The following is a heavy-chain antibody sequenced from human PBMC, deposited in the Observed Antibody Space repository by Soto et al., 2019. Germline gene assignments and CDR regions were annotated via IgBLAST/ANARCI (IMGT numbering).Heavy chain of an antibody. Sequence: EVQLVESGGGLVKPGGSLRLSCAASGFTFSNAWMNWVLQAPGKGLEWVGRIKSKTDGGTTDYAAPVKGRFTISRDDSQNTLYLQMNRLKTEDTAVYYCTTDRIVVVPAASPGRYYYYYGMDVWGQGTTVTVSS. V-gene: IGHV3-15*07. J-gene: IGHJ6*02. D-gene: IGHD2-2*01. CDR2: IKSKTDGGTT. CDR3: TTDRIVVVPAASPGRYYYYYGMDV. CDR1: GFTFSNAW.